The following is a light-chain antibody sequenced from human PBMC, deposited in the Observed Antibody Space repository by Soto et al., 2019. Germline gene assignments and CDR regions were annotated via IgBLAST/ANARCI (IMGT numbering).Light chain of an antibody. Sequence: TLSPTTLSLSPGVRATLSCRATQRIHTSLAWYQQKSGKPPRLVIYDSTLRANGVPDRFGGSRSGTEFTLTINSLEPEDFAVYYCQQRNVWPPSSFGQGTGLEIK. CDR3: QQRNVWPPSS. J-gene: IGKJ5*01. V-gene: IGKV3-11*01. CDR2: DST. CDR1: QRIHTS.